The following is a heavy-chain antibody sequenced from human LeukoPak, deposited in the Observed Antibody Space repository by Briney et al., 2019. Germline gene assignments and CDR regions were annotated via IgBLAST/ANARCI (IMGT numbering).Heavy chain of an antibody. Sequence: PSETLSLTCTVSGGSISSSSYYWGWIRQPPGKGLEWIGSIYYSGSTYYNPSLKSRVTISVDTSKNQFSRKLSSVTAADTAVYYCARRGVTTVVTPVDYWGQGTLVTVSS. CDR3: ARRGVTTVVTPVDY. D-gene: IGHD4-23*01. J-gene: IGHJ4*02. V-gene: IGHV4-39*01. CDR2: IYYSGST. CDR1: GGSISSSSYY.